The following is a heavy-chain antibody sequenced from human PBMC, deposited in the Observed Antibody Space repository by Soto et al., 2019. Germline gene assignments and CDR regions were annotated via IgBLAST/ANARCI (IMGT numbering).Heavy chain of an antibody. CDR1: GYTLTELS. J-gene: IGHJ4*02. CDR3: AALTGTTSIFDY. V-gene: IGHV1-24*01. CDR2: FDPEDGET. Sequence: AASVKVSCKVSGYTLTELSMHWVRQAPGKGLEWMGGFDPEDGETIYAQKFQGRVTMTEDTSTDTAYMELSSLRSEDTAVYYCAALTGTTSIFDYWGQGTLVTVSS. D-gene: IGHD1-20*01.